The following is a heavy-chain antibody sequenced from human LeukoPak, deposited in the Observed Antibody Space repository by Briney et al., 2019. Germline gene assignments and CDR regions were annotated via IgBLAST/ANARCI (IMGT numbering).Heavy chain of an antibody. J-gene: IGHJ3*02. Sequence: GGSLRLSCAASGFTASSNYMSWVRQVPGQGMEWVSVIYSGGSTYNADSVKGRFTISRDNPKNTLYLQMNSLRAEDTAVYYCAKLREGNSHDASDIWGQGTMVTVSS. CDR2: IYSGGST. V-gene: IGHV3-53*01. D-gene: IGHD3-16*01. CDR3: AKLREGNSHDASDI. CDR1: GFTASSNY.